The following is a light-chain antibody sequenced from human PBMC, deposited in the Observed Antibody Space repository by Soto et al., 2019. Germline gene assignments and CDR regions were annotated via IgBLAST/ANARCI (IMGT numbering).Light chain of an antibody. J-gene: IGLJ1*01. Sequence: QSALTQPASVSGSPGQSITISCTGTNTDVGGYNYVSWYQQHPGKAPKLMIYDVSYRPSGVSNRFSGSKSGNTASLTISGLQAEDEADYYCSSYTSSSTSYVFGTGTKLTVL. CDR1: NTDVGGYNY. CDR2: DVS. V-gene: IGLV2-14*03. CDR3: SSYTSSSTSYV.